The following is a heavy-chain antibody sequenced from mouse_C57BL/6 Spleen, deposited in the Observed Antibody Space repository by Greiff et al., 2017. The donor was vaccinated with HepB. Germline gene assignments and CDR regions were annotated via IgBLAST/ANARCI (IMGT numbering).Heavy chain of an antibody. V-gene: IGHV5-16*01. J-gene: IGHJ2*01. D-gene: IGHD2-1*01. CDR2: INYDGSST. Sequence: EVQRVEPEGGLVQPGSSMKLSCTASGFTFSDYYMAWVRQVPEKGLEWVANINYDGSSTYYLDSLKSRFIISKDNAKNILYLQKSSLKSEDTATYYCARSSGCYGNYLDFWGQGTTLTVSS. CDR3: ARSSGCYGNYLDF. CDR1: GFTFSDYY.